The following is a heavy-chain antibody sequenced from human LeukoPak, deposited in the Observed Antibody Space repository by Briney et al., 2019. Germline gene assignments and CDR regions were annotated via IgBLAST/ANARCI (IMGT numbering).Heavy chain of an antibody. Sequence: ESGPTLVNPTQTLTLTCTFSGFSLSTSGMRVSWIRQPPGKALEWLARIDWDDDKFYSTSLKTRLTISKDTSKNQVVLTMTNMDPVDTATYYCARDIVLVPAAIRYSNSYYYYYMDVWGKGTTVTVSS. CDR2: IDWDDDK. CDR1: GFSLSTSGMR. CDR3: ARDIVLVPAAIRYSNSYYYYYMDV. J-gene: IGHJ6*03. V-gene: IGHV2-70*04. D-gene: IGHD2-2*01.